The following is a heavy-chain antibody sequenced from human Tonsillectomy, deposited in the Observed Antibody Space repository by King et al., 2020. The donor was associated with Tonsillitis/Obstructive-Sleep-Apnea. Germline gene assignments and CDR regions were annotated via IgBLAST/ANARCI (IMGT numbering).Heavy chain of an antibody. CDR3: VRAGTTIDYEFGMDV. D-gene: IGHD1-1*01. CDR1: GFTFDDYT. CDR2: ISRDGGST. J-gene: IGHJ6*01. V-gene: IGHV3-43*01. Sequence: VQLVESGGVVVQPGGSLRLSCAASGFTFDDYTMHWVRQVPGKGLEWVSLISRDGGSTNYADSVKGRLTISRDNSKNSLYLQMNSLRTEDTALYYCVRAGTTIDYEFGMDVWGKGTTVTVSS.